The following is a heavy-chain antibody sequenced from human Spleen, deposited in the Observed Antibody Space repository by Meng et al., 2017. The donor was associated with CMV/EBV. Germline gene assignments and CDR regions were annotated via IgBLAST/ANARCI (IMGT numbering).Heavy chain of an antibody. Sequence: ASVKVSCKSSGYTFSGYYIHWVRQAPGQGLEWVGWMNPNSGNTGYAQKFQGRVTMTRNTSISTAYMELSSLRSEDTAVYYCARGRGYNWNYVYWGQGTLVTVSS. CDR2: MNPNSGNT. CDR1: GYTFSGYY. CDR3: ARGRGYNWNYVY. D-gene: IGHD1-7*01. J-gene: IGHJ4*02. V-gene: IGHV1-8*02.